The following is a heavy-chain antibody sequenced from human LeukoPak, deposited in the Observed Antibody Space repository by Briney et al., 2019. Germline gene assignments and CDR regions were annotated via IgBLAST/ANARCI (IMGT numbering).Heavy chain of an antibody. CDR2: IKQDGSEK. D-gene: IGHD5-12*01. V-gene: IGHV3-7*05. CDR1: GFTFSSYW. Sequence: PGGSLRLSCAASGFTFSSYWMSWVRQAPGKGLEWVANIKQDGSEKYYADSVKGRFTISRDNAKDSLYLQMNSLRAEDTAVYYCARDRGLYYYYYGMDVWGQGTTVTVSS. J-gene: IGHJ6*02. CDR3: ARDRGLYYYYYGMDV.